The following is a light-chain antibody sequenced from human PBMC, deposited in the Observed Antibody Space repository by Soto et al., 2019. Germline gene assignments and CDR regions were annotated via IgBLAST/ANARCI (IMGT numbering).Light chain of an antibody. CDR3: SSYTTSSTRV. CDR1: SSDVGIYNY. V-gene: IGLV2-14*01. CDR2: EVT. J-gene: IGLJ1*01. Sequence: QSVLAQPASVSGSPGQSIAISCTGSSSDVGIYNYVSWYQQHPGKVPKLIIYEVTNRPSGVSNRFSGSKSGNTASLTISGLHAEEEADYYCSSYTTSSTRVFGTGTKVTVL.